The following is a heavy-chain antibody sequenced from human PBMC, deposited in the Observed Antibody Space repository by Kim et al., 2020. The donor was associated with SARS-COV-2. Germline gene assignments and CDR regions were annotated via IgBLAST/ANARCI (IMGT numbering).Heavy chain of an antibody. J-gene: IGHJ6*02. D-gene: IGHD4-17*01. V-gene: IGHV4-30-2*04. Sequence: TYYNPSLKSRVTISVDTSKNQFSLKLSSVTAADTAVYYCARGFSDYMDVWGQGTAVTVSS. CDR3: ARGFSDYMDV. CDR2: T.